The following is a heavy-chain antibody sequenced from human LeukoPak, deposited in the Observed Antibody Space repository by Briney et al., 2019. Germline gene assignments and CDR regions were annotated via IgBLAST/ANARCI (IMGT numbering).Heavy chain of an antibody. Sequence: GGSLRLSCAASGFTFSSYAMSWVRQAPGKGLEWVSAISGSGGSTYYADSVKGRFTISRDNSKNTLYLQMDSLRAEDTAVYYCAKDPPFFGVVTQHDYWGQGTLVTVSS. V-gene: IGHV3-23*01. CDR2: ISGSGGST. D-gene: IGHD3-3*01. CDR3: AKDPPFFGVVTQHDY. J-gene: IGHJ4*02. CDR1: GFTFSSYA.